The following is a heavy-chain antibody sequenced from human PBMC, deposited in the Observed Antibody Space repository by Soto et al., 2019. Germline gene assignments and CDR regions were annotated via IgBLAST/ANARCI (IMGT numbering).Heavy chain of an antibody. CDR1: GFTFSSYA. V-gene: IGHV3-23*01. J-gene: IGHJ4*02. D-gene: IGHD5-12*01. Sequence: EVQLLESGGGLVQPGGSLRLSCAASGFTFSSYAMSWVRQAPGKGLEWVSAISGSGGSTYYADSVKGRFTISRDNSKNTRYLQMNSLRAEDTAVYYCAKDRGALVATTDFDYWRQGTLVTVSS. CDR3: AKDRGALVATTDFDY. CDR2: ISGSGGST.